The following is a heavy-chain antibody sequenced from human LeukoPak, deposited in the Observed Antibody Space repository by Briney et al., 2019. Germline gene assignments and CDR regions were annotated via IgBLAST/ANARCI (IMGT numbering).Heavy chain of an antibody. CDR3: ATGLSIAVAATDY. CDR2: FDPEDGET. D-gene: IGHD6-19*01. V-gene: IGHV1-24*01. Sequence: ASVKESCKVSGYTLTELSMHWVRQPPGKGLEWMGGFDPEDGETIYAQKFQGRVTMTEDTSTDTAYMELSSLRSEDTAVYYCATGLSIAVAATDYWGQGALVTVSS. CDR1: GYTLTELS. J-gene: IGHJ4*02.